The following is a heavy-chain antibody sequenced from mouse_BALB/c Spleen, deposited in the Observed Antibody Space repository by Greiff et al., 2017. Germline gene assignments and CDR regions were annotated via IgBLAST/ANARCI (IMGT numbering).Heavy chain of an antibody. V-gene: IGHV5-6*01. CDR2: ISSGGSYT. D-gene: IGHD2-1*01. J-gene: IGHJ2*01. CDR1: GFTFSSYG. Sequence: EVKLMESGGDLVKPGGSLKLSCAASGFTFSSYGMSWVRQTPDKRLEWVATISSGGSYTYYPDSVKGRFTISRDNAKNTLYLQMSSLKSEDTAMYYCARSHGNYYFDYWGQGTTLTVSS. CDR3: ARSHGNYYFDY.